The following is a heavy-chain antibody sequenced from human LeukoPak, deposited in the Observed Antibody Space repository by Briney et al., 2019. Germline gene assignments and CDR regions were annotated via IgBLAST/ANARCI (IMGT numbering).Heavy chain of an antibody. CDR3: ARDKGRHSSGWFDP. D-gene: IGHD6-25*01. V-gene: IGHV4-59*01. J-gene: IGHJ5*02. CDR2: IYYSGST. CDR1: GGSISSYY. Sequence: ASETLSLTCTVSGGSISSYYWSWIRQPPGKGLEWIGYIYYSGSTNYNPSLKSRVTISVDTSKNQFSLKLSSVTAADTAVYYCARDKGRHSSGWFDPWGQGTLVTVSS.